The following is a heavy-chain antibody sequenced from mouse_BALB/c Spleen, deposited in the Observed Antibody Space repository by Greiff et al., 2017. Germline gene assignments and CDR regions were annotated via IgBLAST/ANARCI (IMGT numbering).Heavy chain of an antibody. J-gene: IGHJ4*01. D-gene: IGHD1-1*02. CDR3: ARRRAYGSYENAMDY. V-gene: IGHV5-17*02. Sequence: EVQVVESGGGLVQPGGSRKLSCAASGFTFSSFGMHWVRQAPEKGLEWVAYISSGSSTIYYADTVKGRFTISRDNPKNTLFLQMTSLRSEDTAMYYCARRRAYGSYENAMDYWGQGTSVTVSS. CDR1: GFTFSSFG. CDR2: ISSGSSTI.